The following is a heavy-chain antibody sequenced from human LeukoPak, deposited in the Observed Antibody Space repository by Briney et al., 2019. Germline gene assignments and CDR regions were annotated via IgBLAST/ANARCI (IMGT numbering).Heavy chain of an antibody. Sequence: GGSLRLSCAASGFTFSSYGMHWVRQAPGKGLEWVAVISYDGSNKYYADSVKGRFTISRDNSKNTLYLQMNSLRAEYTAVYYCAKGVTIFGVVTGGGDYWGQGTLVTVSS. V-gene: IGHV3-30*18. CDR1: GFTFSSYG. J-gene: IGHJ4*02. CDR3: AKGVTIFGVVTGGGDY. D-gene: IGHD3-3*01. CDR2: ISYDGSNK.